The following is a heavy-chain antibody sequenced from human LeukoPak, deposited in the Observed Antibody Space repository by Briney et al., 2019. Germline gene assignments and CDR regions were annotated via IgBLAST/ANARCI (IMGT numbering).Heavy chain of an antibody. J-gene: IGHJ3*02. CDR1: GFTFSPYW. D-gene: IGHD3/OR15-3a*01. V-gene: IGHV3-74*01. Sequence: PGGSLRLSCAASGFTFSPYWMHWVRHAPGKGLVWVSRITSEGSTTDYADSVKGRFTISRDNAKNTLYLQMNSLRVEDTAVYYCARDDLRRHAFDIWGQGTMVSVSS. CDR3: ARDDLRRHAFDI. CDR2: ITSEGSTT.